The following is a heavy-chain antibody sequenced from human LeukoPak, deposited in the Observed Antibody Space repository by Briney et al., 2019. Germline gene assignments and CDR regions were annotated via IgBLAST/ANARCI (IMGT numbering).Heavy chain of an antibody. Sequence: EASVKVSCKASGYTFTGYYMHWVRQAPGQGLEWMGWINPNSGGTNYAQKFQGRVTMTRDTSISTAYMELSRLRSDDTAVYYCARAGSYSSSWSPPLDYWGQGTLVTVSS. CDR2: INPNSGGT. D-gene: IGHD6-13*01. CDR3: ARAGSYSSSWSPPLDY. V-gene: IGHV1-2*02. J-gene: IGHJ4*02. CDR1: GYTFTGYY.